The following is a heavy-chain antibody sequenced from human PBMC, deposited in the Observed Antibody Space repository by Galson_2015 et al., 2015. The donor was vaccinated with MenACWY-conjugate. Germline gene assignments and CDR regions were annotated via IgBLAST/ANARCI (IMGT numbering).Heavy chain of an antibody. CDR1: GYSFTSYW. CDR2: VYPGDSDS. J-gene: IGHJ4*02. Sequence: QSGAEVKKPGESLKISCKTSGYSFTSYWIVWVRQLPGKGLELMGTVYPGDSDSRYRPSFQGQVTISADQSISPAHLQWTSLKSSDSGIYFCARRSARSHFDHWGQGTLVTVSS. V-gene: IGHV5-51*03. CDR3: ARRSARSHFDH. D-gene: IGHD6-6*01.